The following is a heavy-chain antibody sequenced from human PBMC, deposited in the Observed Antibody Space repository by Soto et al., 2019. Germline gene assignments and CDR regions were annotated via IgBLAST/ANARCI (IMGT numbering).Heavy chain of an antibody. J-gene: IGHJ6*02. D-gene: IGHD2-15*01. CDR1: GGSFSGYY. CDR3: ARGQSGKLRWPYYYYGMDV. V-gene: IGHV4-34*01. Sequence: ETLSLTCAVYGGSFSGYYLSWIRQPPGKGPEWIGEINHSGSTNYNPSLKSRVTISVDTSKNQFSLKLSSVTAADTAVYYCARGQSGKLRWPYYYYGMDVWGQGTTVTVSS. CDR2: INHSGST.